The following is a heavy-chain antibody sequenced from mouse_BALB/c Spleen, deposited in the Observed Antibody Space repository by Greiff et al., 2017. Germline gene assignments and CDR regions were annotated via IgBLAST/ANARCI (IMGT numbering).Heavy chain of an antibody. CDR2: IDPANGNT. Sequence: EVMLVESGAELVKPGASVKLSCTASGFNIKDTYMHWVKQRPEQGLEWIGRIDPANGNTKYDPKFQGKATITADTSSNTAYLQLSSLTSEDTAVYYCARDYGYDGWFAYWGQGTLVTVSA. V-gene: IGHV14-3*02. CDR1: GFNIKDTY. CDR3: ARDYGYDGWFAY. J-gene: IGHJ3*01. D-gene: IGHD2-2*01.